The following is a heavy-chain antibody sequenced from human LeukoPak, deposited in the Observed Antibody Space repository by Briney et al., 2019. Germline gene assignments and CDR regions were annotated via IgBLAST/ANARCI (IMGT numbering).Heavy chain of an antibody. CDR3: AREFGSVLRYFDWSRGYGMDV. V-gene: IGHV1-8*01. CDR1: GYTFTSYD. J-gene: IGHJ6*02. Sequence: ASVKVSCKASGYTFTSYDINWVRQATGQGLEWMGWMNPNSGNTGYAQKFQGRVTMTRNTSISTAYMELSSLRSEETAVYYCAREFGSVLRYFDWSRGYGMDVWGQGTTVTVSS. D-gene: IGHD3-9*01. CDR2: MNPNSGNT.